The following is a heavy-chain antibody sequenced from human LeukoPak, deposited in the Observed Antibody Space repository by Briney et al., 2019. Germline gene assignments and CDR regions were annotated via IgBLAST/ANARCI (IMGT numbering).Heavy chain of an antibody. CDR3: ARSTTPVDTALY. CDR2: ISAYNGNT. Sequence: EASVKVSCKASGYTFTSYGISWVRQAPGQGLEWMGWISAYNGNTNYAQKLQGRVTMTTDTSTSKAYMELRSLRSDDTAVYYCARSTTPVDTALYWGQGTLVTVSS. V-gene: IGHV1-18*01. D-gene: IGHD5-18*01. CDR1: GYTFTSYG. J-gene: IGHJ4*02.